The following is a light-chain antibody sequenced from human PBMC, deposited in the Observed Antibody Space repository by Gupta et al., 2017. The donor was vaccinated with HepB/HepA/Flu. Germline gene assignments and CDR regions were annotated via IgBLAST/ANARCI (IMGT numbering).Light chain of an antibody. CDR3: QVWDSSGDHWV. V-gene: IGLV3-21*03. Sequence: SYVLTQPPSVSVAPGKTARITCGGNNIGSKNVHWYQQKPGQAPVLVVHDDSDRPSGIPERFSGSNSGNTATLTISGVEAGDEADFYCQVWDSSGDHWVFGGGTKLTVL. CDR1: NIGSKN. CDR2: DDS. J-gene: IGLJ3*02.